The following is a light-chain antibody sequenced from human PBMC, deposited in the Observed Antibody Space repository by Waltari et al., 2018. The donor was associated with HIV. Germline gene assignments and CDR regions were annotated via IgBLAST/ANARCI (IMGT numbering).Light chain of an antibody. CDR2: NDS. Sequence: SYELTQPPSVSVSPGQTARITCSGDALPKQYAYWYQQKPGQAPVLVIYNDSERPSGIPERVSGSSSGTTVTLTISGVQAEDEADYYCQSADSSGTVVFGGGTKLTVL. J-gene: IGLJ2*01. CDR1: ALPKQY. V-gene: IGLV3-25*03. CDR3: QSADSSGTVV.